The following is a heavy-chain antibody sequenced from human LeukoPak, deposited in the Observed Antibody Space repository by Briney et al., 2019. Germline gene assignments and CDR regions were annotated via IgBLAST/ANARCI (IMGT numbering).Heavy chain of an antibody. V-gene: IGHV4-59*12. D-gene: IGHD6-6*01. J-gene: IGHJ4*02. CDR3: ARALEYSSSGYYFDY. CDR2: IYYSGST. CDR1: GGSISSYY. Sequence: TSETLSLTCTVSGGSISSYYWSWIRQPPGKGLEWIGYIYYSGSTNYNPSLKSRVTISVDTSKNQFSLKLSSVTAADTAVYYCARALEYSSSGYYFDYWGQGTLVTVSS.